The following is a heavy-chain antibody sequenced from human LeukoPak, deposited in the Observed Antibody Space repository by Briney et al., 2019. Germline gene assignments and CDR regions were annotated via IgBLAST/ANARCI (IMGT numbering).Heavy chain of an antibody. CDR1: GFTFSSYA. D-gene: IGHD2-2*01. CDR3: ARDLRGVSCSSASCHNWFDP. V-gene: IGHV3-30-3*01. Sequence: GGSLRLSCAASGFTFSSYAMHWVRQAPGKGLEWVAVISYDGSNKYYADSVKGRFTISRDNSKNTLHLQMNSLRAEDTAVYYCARDLRGVSCSSASCHNWFDPWGQGTLVTVSS. J-gene: IGHJ5*02. CDR2: ISYDGSNK.